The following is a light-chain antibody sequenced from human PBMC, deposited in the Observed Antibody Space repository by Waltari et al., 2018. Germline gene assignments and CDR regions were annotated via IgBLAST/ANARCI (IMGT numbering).Light chain of an antibody. Sequence: QSALTQPASVSESPGQSITISCTGTSSNVGAYNYVSWYQQHIGKAPKLMIYDVSKRPSGVSNRFSGSKSGNTASLTISGLQAEDAADYYCSSYTSSSTWVFGGGTKLTVL. CDR2: DVS. CDR3: SSYTSSSTWV. CDR1: SSNVGAYNY. J-gene: IGLJ3*02. V-gene: IGLV2-14*01.